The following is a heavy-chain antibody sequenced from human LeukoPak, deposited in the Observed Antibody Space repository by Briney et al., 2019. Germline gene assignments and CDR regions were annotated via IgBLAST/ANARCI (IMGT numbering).Heavy chain of an antibody. CDR1: GGSISSYY. D-gene: IGHD6-19*01. J-gene: IGHJ4*02. CDR3: ARVKRSSGWVDY. CDR2: IYTSGST. Sequence: PSGTLSLTCTVSGGSISSYYWSWIRQPAGKGLEWIGRIYTSGSTNYNPSLKSRVTISVDKSKNQFSLKLSSVTAADTAVYYCARVKRSSGWVDYWGQGTLVTVSS. V-gene: IGHV4-4*07.